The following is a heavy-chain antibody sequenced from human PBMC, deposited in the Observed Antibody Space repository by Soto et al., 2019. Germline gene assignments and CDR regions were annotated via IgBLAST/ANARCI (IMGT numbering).Heavy chain of an antibody. J-gene: IGHJ6*02. CDR2: INANNGNT. CDR3: ARVEGHIVVVVAAPYYYYYGMDV. Sequence: ASVKVSCKASGYTFTSNYMHWVRQAPGQGLEWMGIINANNGNTNYAQKLQGRVTMITDTSTSTAYMELRSLRSDDTAVYYCARVEGHIVVVVAAPYYYYYGMDVWGQGTTVTVSS. V-gene: IGHV1-18*04. CDR1: GYTFTSNY. D-gene: IGHD2-15*01.